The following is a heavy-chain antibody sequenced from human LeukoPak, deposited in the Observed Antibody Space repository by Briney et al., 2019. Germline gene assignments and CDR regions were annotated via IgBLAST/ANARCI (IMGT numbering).Heavy chain of an antibody. Sequence: PSETLSPTCAVYGGSFSDYYWTWIRQTPGKGLEWIGEMSPSGSSNYNPSLKSRVTISVDTSKNQFSLKLRSVTAADTAVYYCARGRQDVNMVLVVMAGVSYYLDVWSKGTTVTVS. CDR1: GGSFSDYY. CDR3: ARGRQDVNMVLVVMAGVSYYLDV. V-gene: IGHV4-34*01. J-gene: IGHJ6*03. CDR2: MSPSGSS. D-gene: IGHD3-22*01.